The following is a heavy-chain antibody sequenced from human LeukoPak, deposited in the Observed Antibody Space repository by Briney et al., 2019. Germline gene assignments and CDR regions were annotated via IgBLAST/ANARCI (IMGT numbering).Heavy chain of an antibody. Sequence: GGSLRLSCAASGFTVSSNYMSWVRQAPGKGLEWVSVIYSGGSTYYADSVKGRFTISRDNSKNTLYLQMNSLRAEDTAVYYCAKDYCSGGSCYPRHFDYWGQGTLVTVSS. CDR1: GFTVSSNY. J-gene: IGHJ4*02. CDR2: IYSGGST. D-gene: IGHD2-15*01. CDR3: AKDYCSGGSCYPRHFDY. V-gene: IGHV3-53*01.